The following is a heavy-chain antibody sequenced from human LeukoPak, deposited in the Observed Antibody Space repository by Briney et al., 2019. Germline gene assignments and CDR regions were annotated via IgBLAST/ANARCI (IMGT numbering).Heavy chain of an antibody. CDR2: ISYDGSNK. V-gene: IGHV3-30*18. D-gene: IGHD3-10*01. J-gene: IGHJ4*02. CDR1: GFTFSTYG. Sequence: GGSLRLSCAASGFTFSTYGMHWVRQAPGKGLEWVAVISYDGSNKYYADSVKGRFTISRDNSKNTLYLQMNSLRAEDTAVYYCAKDRDKIYGSGSYFDYWGQGTLVTVSS. CDR3: AKDRDKIYGSGSYFDY.